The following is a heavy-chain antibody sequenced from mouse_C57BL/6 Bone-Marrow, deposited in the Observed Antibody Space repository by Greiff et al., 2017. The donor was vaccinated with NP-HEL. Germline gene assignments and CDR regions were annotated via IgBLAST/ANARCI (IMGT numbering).Heavy chain of an antibody. Sequence: QLQESGPGLVKPSQSLFLTCSITGFPITSCYYWIWIRPSPGKPLEWMGYITHSGETFYNPSLQSPISITRETSKNQFFLQLNSVTTEDTSMYYGAGDSPLFITTVVAKGFAYWGQGTLVTVSA. CDR1: GFPITSCYY. CDR3: AGDSPLFITTVVAKGFAY. V-gene: IGHV12-3*01. J-gene: IGHJ3*01. CDR2: ITHSGET. D-gene: IGHD1-1*01.